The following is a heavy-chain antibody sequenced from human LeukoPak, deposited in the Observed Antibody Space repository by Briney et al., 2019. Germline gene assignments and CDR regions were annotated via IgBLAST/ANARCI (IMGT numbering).Heavy chain of an antibody. CDR1: GGSISSYY. D-gene: IGHD3-22*01. V-gene: IGHV4-4*07. CDR3: ARLKYYYDASGYRAEYFQH. CDR2: IHTSGST. J-gene: IGHJ1*01. Sequence: PSETLSLTCTVSGGSISSYYWSWIRQPAGKGLEWIGRIHTSGSTNYNPSLKSRVTMSVDTSKNQFSLKLSSVTAADTAVYYCARLKYYYDASGYRAEYFQHWGQGTLVTVSS.